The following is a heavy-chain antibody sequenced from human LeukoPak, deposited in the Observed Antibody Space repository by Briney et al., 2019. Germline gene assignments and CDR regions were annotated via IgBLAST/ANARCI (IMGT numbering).Heavy chain of an antibody. J-gene: IGHJ4*02. V-gene: IGHV4-61*02. CDR1: GGSISSGNDY. Sequence: SQTLSLTCTVSGGSISSGNDYWSWIRQPAGKGLEWIGRIYTGGTTHYNPSLKSRVTISVDTSKNQFSLKLSSVTAADTALYYCAREFGYAVTSLDYWGQGTLVTVSS. D-gene: IGHD4-17*01. CDR2: IYTGGTT. CDR3: AREFGYAVTSLDY.